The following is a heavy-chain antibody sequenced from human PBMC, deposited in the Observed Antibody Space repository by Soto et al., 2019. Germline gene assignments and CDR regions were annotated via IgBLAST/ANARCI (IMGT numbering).Heavy chain of an antibody. V-gene: IGHV3-33*01. J-gene: IGHJ5*02. Sequence: QVQLVESGGGVVQPGRSLRLSCAASGFTFSSYGMHWVRQAPGKGLEWVAVIWYDGSNKYYADSVKGRFTISRDNSKNTLYLQMNSLRAEDTAVYYCARDRTRAARFSWFDPWGQGTLVTVSS. CDR1: GFTFSSYG. D-gene: IGHD6-6*01. CDR2: IWYDGSNK. CDR3: ARDRTRAARFSWFDP.